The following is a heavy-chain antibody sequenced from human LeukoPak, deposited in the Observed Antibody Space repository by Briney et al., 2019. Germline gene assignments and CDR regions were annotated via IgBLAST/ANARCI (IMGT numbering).Heavy chain of an antibody. J-gene: IGHJ4*02. CDR1: GFTFSRSN. V-gene: IGHV3-48*01. CDR2: IGTSGSPT. CDR3: ARDRYYYDTSGSCFDY. Sequence: GGSLRLSCAASGFTFSRSNMNWVRQAPGKGLEWISYIGTSGSPTFYADSVKGRFSISRDNAKNSLFLQMNSLRAEDTAVHYCARDRYYYDTSGSCFDYWGQGTLVTVSS. D-gene: IGHD3-22*01.